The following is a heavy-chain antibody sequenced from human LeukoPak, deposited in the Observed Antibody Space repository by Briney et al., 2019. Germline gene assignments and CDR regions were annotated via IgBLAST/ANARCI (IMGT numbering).Heavy chain of an antibody. J-gene: IGHJ4*02. CDR3: ARAFTSTGYYYVEY. D-gene: IGHD3-22*01. CDR2: IWYDGNNK. CDR1: GFTFSSFG. V-gene: IGHV3-33*01. Sequence: GRSLRLSCAASGFTFSSFGMHWVRQAPGKGLEWVAVIWYDGNNKYYADSVKGRFTISRGNSENTLYLQMNSLRAEDTAVYYYARAFTSTGYYYVEYWGQGTLVTVSS.